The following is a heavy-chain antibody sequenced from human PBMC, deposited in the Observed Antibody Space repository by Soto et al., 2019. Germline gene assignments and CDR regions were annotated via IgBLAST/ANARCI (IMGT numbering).Heavy chain of an antibody. CDR3: ARERIAAAGTFDY. J-gene: IGHJ4*02. D-gene: IGHD6-13*01. Sequence: QVQLVQSGAEVKKPGSSVKVSCKASGGTFSSYTISWVRQAPGQGLEWVGRIIPILGIANYAQKFQGRVTITADKSTSTAYMELSSLRSEDTAVYYCARERIAAAGTFDYWGQGTLVTVSS. CDR2: IIPILGIA. CDR1: GGTFSSYT. V-gene: IGHV1-69*08.